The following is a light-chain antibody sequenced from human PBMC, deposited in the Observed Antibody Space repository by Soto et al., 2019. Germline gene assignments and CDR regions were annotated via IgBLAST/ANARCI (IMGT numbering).Light chain of an antibody. CDR2: DAS. J-gene: IGKJ4*01. V-gene: IGKV1-33*01. Sequence: DIQMTQSPSSLSASVGDRVSITCQASQDISNYLNWYQQKPGKAPKLLIYDASNLETGVPSRFSGSGSGTDFTFTISSLQPEDIATYYCQQYDNRLLTFGGGLKVDI. CDR3: QQYDNRLLT. CDR1: QDISNY.